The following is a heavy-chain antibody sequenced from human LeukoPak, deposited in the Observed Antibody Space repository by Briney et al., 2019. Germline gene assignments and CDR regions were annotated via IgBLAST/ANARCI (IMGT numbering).Heavy chain of an antibody. CDR1: GYTFTGYY. CDR3: ARSSGSGWYPTSAFDI. V-gene: IGHV1-2*04. Sequence: ASVKVSCKASGYTFTGYYMHWVRQAPGQGLEWMGWINPNSGGTNYAQKFQGWVTMTRDTSISTAYMELSRLRSDDTAVYYCARSSGSGWYPTSAFDIWGQGTMVTVSS. J-gene: IGHJ3*02. CDR2: INPNSGGT. D-gene: IGHD6-19*01.